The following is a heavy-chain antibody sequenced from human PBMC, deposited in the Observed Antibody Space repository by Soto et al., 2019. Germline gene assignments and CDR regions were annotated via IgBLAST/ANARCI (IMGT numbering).Heavy chain of an antibody. Sequence: SETLSLTCAVPSGSISSSNWWSWVRQPPGEGLEWIGEIYHSGSTNYNPSLKSRVTISVDKSKNQFSLKLSSVTAADTAVYYCASLAAAGPYYFDYWGQGTLVTVSS. CDR1: SGSISSSNW. CDR2: IYHSGST. V-gene: IGHV4-4*02. CDR3: ASLAAAGPYYFDY. D-gene: IGHD6-13*01. J-gene: IGHJ4*02.